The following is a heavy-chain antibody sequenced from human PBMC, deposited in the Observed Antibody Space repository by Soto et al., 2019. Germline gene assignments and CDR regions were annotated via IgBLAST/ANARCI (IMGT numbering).Heavy chain of an antibody. CDR3: AKVRASYLSASYFYYGLDV. CDR2: ISGSGSSV. Sequence: GGSLRLSCAACGFTFSHYVLSWVRQSPERXLEWVSSISGSGSSVYVADSVRGRFIMSRDLSTNTVSLQMNSLRAEDTAVYYCAKVRASYLSASYFYYGLDVWGQGTTVTVSS. D-gene: IGHD3-10*01. V-gene: IGHV3-23*01. CDR1: GFTFSHYV. J-gene: IGHJ6*02.